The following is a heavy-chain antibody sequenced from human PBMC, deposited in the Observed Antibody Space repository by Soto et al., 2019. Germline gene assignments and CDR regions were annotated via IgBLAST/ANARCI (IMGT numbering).Heavy chain of an antibody. D-gene: IGHD6-13*01. V-gene: IGHV3-23*01. J-gene: IGHJ6*02. Sequence: GGSLRLSCAASGFTFSSYAMSWVRQAPGKGLEWVSAISGSGGSTYYADSVKGRFTISRDNSKNTLYLQMNSLRAEDTAVYYCAKGDASSSWYTNHYGMDVWGQGTTVTVSS. CDR1: GFTFSSYA. CDR2: ISGSGGST. CDR3: AKGDASSSWYTNHYGMDV.